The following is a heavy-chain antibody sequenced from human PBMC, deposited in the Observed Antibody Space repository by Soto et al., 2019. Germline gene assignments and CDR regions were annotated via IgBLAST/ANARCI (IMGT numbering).Heavy chain of an antibody. D-gene: IGHD2-15*01. CDR1: GGSISSGGYY. V-gene: IGHV4-31*03. Sequence: QVQLQESGPGLVKPSQTLSLTCTVSGGSISSGGYYWSWIRQHPGKGLEWIGYIYYSGSTYYNPSLKSRVTISVDTSKNQFSLKLSSVTAADTAVYYCARVANMVAASYNWFDPWGQGTLVTVSS. CDR3: ARVANMVAASYNWFDP. J-gene: IGHJ5*02. CDR2: IYYSGST.